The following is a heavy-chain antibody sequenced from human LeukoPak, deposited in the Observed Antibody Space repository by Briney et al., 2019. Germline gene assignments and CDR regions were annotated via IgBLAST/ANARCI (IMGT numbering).Heavy chain of an antibody. Sequence: RGSLRLSCAASGFTFSSYAMSWVRQAPGKGLEWVSAISGSGGSTYYADSVKGRFTISRDNGKNTLYLEMNSLRAEDTAVYYCATYRGYPVDYWGQGTLVTVSS. D-gene: IGHD6-13*01. V-gene: IGHV3-23*01. J-gene: IGHJ4*02. CDR3: ATYRGYPVDY. CDR1: GFTFSSYA. CDR2: ISGSGGST.